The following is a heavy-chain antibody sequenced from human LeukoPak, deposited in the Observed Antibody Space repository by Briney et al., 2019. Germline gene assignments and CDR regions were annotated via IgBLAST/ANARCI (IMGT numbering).Heavy chain of an antibody. CDR3: AKGFVTMIVSGTLDV. D-gene: IGHD3-22*01. CDR2: IRYDGSNK. V-gene: IGHV3-30*02. J-gene: IGHJ6*04. CDR1: GFTLSSYA. Sequence: PGGSLRLSCAASGFTLSSYAMHWVRQAPGKGLEWVAFIRYDGSNKYYADSVKGRFTISRDNSKNTLYLQMNSLRAEDTAVYYCAKGFVTMIVSGTLDVWGKGTTVTVSS.